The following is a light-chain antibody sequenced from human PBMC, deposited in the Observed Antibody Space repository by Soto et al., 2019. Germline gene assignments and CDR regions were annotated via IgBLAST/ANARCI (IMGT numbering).Light chain of an antibody. CDR2: KTS. CDR1: QSINNW. Sequence: DIQMTQSPSTLSASVGDRVTITCRASQSINNWLAWYQQKPGKAPKLLIYKTSDLESGVPSRFSGSGSGTEFSLTISSLQPDDFATYYCQQYKSFSLTFGGGTMVEVK. J-gene: IGKJ4*01. CDR3: QQYKSFSLT. V-gene: IGKV1-5*03.